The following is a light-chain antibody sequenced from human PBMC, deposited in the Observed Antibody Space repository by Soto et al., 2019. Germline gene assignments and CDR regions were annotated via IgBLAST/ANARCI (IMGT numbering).Light chain of an antibody. CDR3: QQYNSYSG. V-gene: IGKV1-5*03. J-gene: IGKJ1*01. Sequence: DIHMTQSPSPLFASVGDRVAITCRASQRISSWLAWYQQKPGKAPKLPIYKASTLQSGVPSRFSGSGSGTEFTLTISSLQPDDFATYYCQQYNSYSGFGQGTKVDI. CDR2: KAS. CDR1: QRISSW.